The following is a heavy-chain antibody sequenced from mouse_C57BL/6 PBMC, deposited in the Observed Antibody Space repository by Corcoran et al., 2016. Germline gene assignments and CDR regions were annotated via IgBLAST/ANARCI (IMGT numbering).Heavy chain of an antibody. CDR2: IYWDDDK. CDR3: ARREESNYVSPGFAY. D-gene: IGHD2-5*01. V-gene: IGHV8-12*01. CDR1: GFSLSTSGMG. Sequence: QVTLKESGPGILQSSQTLSLTCSFSGFSLSTSGMGVSWIRQPSGKGLEWLAHIYWDDDKRYNPSLQSRLTISKDTSRNQVFLKITSVDTADTAAYYCARREESNYVSPGFAYWGQGTLVTVSA. J-gene: IGHJ3*01.